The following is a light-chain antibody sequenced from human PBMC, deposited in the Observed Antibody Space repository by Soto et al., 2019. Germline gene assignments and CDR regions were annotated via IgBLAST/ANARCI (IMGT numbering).Light chain of an antibody. V-gene: IGKV1-5*03. CDR1: QTISSW. CDR3: QQYNSYWT. Sequence: DIQMTQSPSTLSGSVGDRVTITCRASQTISSWLAWYQQKPGKAPKLLIYKASSLESGVPSRFSGSGSGTEITLTISSLQPDDFATYYCQQYNSYWTFGQGTKVDI. CDR2: KAS. J-gene: IGKJ1*01.